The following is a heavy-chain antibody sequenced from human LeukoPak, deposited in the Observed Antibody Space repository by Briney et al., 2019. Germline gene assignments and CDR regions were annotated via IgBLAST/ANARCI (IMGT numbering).Heavy chain of an antibody. CDR1: GFTFSNAW. D-gene: IGHD3-3*01. CDR3: TTGLVCLEWLSLDIDY. Sequence: PVGSLRLSCAASGFTFSNAWMSWVRQAPGKGLEWVGRIKSKTDGGTTDYAAPVKGRFTISRDDSKNTLYLQMNSLKTEDTAVYYCTTGLVCLEWLSLDIDYWGQGTLVTVSS. V-gene: IGHV3-15*01. CDR2: IKSKTDGGTT. J-gene: IGHJ4*02.